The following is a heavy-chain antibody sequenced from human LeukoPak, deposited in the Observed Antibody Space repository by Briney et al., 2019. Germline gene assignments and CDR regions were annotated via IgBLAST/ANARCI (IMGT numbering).Heavy chain of an antibody. CDR2: ISAYNGNT. CDR3: ARVNGCSGGSCCWFDP. CDR1: RYTLTSYA. D-gene: IGHD2-15*01. V-gene: IGHV1-18*01. Sequence: ASVKVSCKASRYTLTSYAISWGRQAPGQGLEWMGWISAYNGNTNYAQKLQGRVTMTTDTSTSTAYMELRSLRSDDTAVYYCARVNGCSGGSCCWFDPWGQGTLVTVSS. J-gene: IGHJ5*02.